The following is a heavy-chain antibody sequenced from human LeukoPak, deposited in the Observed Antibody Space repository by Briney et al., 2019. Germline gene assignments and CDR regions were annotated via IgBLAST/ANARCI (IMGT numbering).Heavy chain of an antibody. Sequence: GGSLRLSCAASGFTFSDYYMTWFRQAPGKGLEWVSYISGGSSYTNFADSVKGRFTISRDNAKNSLYLQMNSLRAEDTAVYYCARVSLLDDGGLGDYWGQGTLVTVSS. D-gene: IGHD4-23*01. CDR1: GFTFSDYY. CDR2: ISGGSSYT. J-gene: IGHJ4*02. CDR3: ARVSLLDDGGLGDY. V-gene: IGHV3-11*06.